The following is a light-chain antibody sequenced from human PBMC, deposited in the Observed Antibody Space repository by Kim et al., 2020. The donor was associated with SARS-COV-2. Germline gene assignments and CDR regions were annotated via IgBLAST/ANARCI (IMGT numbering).Light chain of an antibody. Sequence: SVTITCTRTSSDVGGYNYVSWYQQHPGKAPKLMIYDVSKRPSGVPDRFSGSKSGSTASLTISGLQAEDEADYYCCSYAGSYTYVFGTGTKVTVL. CDR1: SSDVGGYNY. CDR2: DVS. J-gene: IGLJ1*01. V-gene: IGLV2-11*01. CDR3: CSYAGSYTYV.